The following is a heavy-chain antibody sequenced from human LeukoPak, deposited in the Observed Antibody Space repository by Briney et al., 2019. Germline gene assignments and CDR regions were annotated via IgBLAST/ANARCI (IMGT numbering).Heavy chain of an antibody. V-gene: IGHV4-59*08. CDR2: IYYSGST. CDR1: GGSISSYY. J-gene: IGHJ5*02. CDR3: ARRAGGSGSYYPGWFDP. D-gene: IGHD3-10*01. Sequence: SETLSLTCTVSGGSISSYYWSWIRQPPGKGLEWIGYIYYSGSTNYNPSLKSRVTISVDTSKNQFSLKLSSVTAADTAVYYCARRAGGSGSYYPGWFDPWGQGTLVTVSS.